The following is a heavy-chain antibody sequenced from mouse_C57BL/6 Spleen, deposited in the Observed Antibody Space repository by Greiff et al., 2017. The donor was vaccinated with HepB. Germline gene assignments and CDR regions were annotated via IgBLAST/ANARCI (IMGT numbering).Heavy chain of an antibody. Sequence: QVQLKQPGAELVKPGASVKLSCKASGYTFTSYWMQWVKQRPGQGLEWIGEIDPSDSYTNYNQKFKGKATLTVDTSSSTAYMQLSSLTSEDSAVYYCARGGPPYAMDYWGQGTSVTVSS. J-gene: IGHJ4*01. D-gene: IGHD3-3*01. CDR1: GYTFTSYW. V-gene: IGHV1-50*01. CDR2: IDPSDSYT. CDR3: ARGGPPYAMDY.